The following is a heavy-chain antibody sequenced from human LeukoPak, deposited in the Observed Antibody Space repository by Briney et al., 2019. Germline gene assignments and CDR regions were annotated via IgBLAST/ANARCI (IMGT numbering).Heavy chain of an antibody. V-gene: IGHV4-61*02. CDR3: AREVQGDAFDI. J-gene: IGHJ3*02. CDR1: GGSISSGSYY. CDR2: IYTSGST. Sequence: SETLSLTCTVSGGSISSGSYYWSWIRQPAGKGLEWIGRIYTSGSTNYNPSLKSRVTISVDTSKNQFSLKLSSVTAADTAVYYCAREVQGDAFDIWGRGTMVTVSS.